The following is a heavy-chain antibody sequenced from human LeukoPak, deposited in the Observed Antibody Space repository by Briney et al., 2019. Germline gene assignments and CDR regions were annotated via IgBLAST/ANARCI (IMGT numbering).Heavy chain of an antibody. J-gene: IGHJ4*02. CDR3: ARTPYCGGDCYVDY. V-gene: IGHV2-70*04. D-gene: IGHD2-21*02. CDR2: IDWDDDK. Sequence: ESGPALVKPTQTLTLTCTFSGFSLSTSGMRVSWIRQPPGKALEWLARIDWDDDKFYSTSLKTRLTISKDTSKNQVVLTMTNMDPADTATYYCARTPYCGGDCYVDYWGRGTLVTVSS. CDR1: GFSLSTSGMR.